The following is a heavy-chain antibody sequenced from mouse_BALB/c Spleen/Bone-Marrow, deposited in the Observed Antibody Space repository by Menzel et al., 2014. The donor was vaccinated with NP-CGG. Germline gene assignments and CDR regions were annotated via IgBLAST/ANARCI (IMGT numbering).Heavy chain of an antibody. CDR3: AMYYYGSSLLVY. J-gene: IGHJ3*01. CDR1: GFNIKDTY. Sequence: EVKLVESGAELVKPGASVKLSCTASGFNIKDTYMHWVKQRPEQGLEWIGRIDPANGNTKYDPKFQGRATITADTSSNTAYLQLSSLTSEDTAVYYCAMYYYGSSLLVYWGQGTLVTVSA. V-gene: IGHV14-3*02. CDR2: IDPANGNT. D-gene: IGHD1-1*01.